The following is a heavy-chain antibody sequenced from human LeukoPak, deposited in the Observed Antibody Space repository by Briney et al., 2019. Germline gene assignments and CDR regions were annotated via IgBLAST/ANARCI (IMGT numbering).Heavy chain of an antibody. CDR1: GFTFSSYA. CDR2: ISGSGSTT. J-gene: IGHJ4*02. D-gene: IGHD2-15*01. Sequence: GGSLRLSCAASGFTFSSYAMSWVRQAPGKGLEWVSAISGSGSTTDYADSVKGRFTISRDNSKNTLHLQMNSLRAEDTAVYYCAKAARVVVTHIDYWGQGTLVTVSS. V-gene: IGHV3-23*01. CDR3: AKAARVVVTHIDY.